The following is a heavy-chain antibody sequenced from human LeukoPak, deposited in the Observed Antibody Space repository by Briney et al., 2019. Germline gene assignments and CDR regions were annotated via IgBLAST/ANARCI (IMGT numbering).Heavy chain of an antibody. D-gene: IGHD6-13*01. V-gene: IGHV3-48*03. J-gene: IGHJ1*01. Sequence: GGSLRLSCEASGFIFSSYEMNWVRQAPGKGLEWVSFISSSGRTMYYADSMKGRFTVSRDNAKNSVYLQMNSLRAEDTAVYYCTKGAAAGPKYFQHWGQGTLVTVSS. CDR1: GFIFSSYE. CDR2: ISSSGRTM. CDR3: TKGAAAGPKYFQH.